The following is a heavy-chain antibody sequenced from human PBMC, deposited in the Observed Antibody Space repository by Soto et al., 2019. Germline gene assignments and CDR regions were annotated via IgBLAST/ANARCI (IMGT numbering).Heavy chain of an antibody. J-gene: IGHJ6*02. CDR3: ARGPCGSTSCYSYYYYYYGMDV. Sequence: VGSLRLSCAASGFTFSSYAMHWVRQAPGKGLEWVAVISYDGSNKYYADSVKGRFTISRDNSKNTLYLQMNSLRAEDTAVYYCARGPCGSTSCYSYYYYYYGMDVWGQGTTVTVSS. V-gene: IGHV3-30-3*01. D-gene: IGHD2-2*01. CDR1: GFTFSSYA. CDR2: ISYDGSNK.